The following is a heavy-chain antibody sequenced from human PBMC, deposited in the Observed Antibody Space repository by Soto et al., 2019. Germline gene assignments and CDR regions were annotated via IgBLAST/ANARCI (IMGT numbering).Heavy chain of an antibody. J-gene: IGHJ6*02. CDR1: GYTFTSYY. CDR2: INPSGCIT. CDR3: ARTKSYYYGMDV. V-gene: IGHV1-46*01. Sequence: ASVKVSCKASGYTFTSYYMHWVRQAPGQGLEWMGIINPSGCITCYAQKFQGRVTMTRDTSTSTVYMELSSLRSADTAVYYCARTKSYYYGMDVWGHGTTVTVSS.